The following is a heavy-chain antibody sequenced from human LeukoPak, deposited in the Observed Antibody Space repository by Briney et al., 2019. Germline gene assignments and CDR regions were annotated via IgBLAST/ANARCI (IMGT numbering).Heavy chain of an antibody. Sequence: GGSLRLSCAASGFTFSSYGMQGDRQAPGKGLGWVAFIQYDGSNKYYADSVKGRFTISRDNSKNTVYRQMNSLRAEDTAVYYCAKAWIVAAVDYWGQGTLVTVST. J-gene: IGHJ4*02. CDR3: AKAWIVAAVDY. CDR1: GFTFSSYG. V-gene: IGHV3-30*02. D-gene: IGHD1-26*01. CDR2: IQYDGSNK.